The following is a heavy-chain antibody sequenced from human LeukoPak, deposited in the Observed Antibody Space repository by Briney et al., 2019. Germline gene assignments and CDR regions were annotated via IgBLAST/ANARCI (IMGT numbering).Heavy chain of an antibody. CDR1: GGTFSSYA. CDR3: ARDEVGYYFDY. V-gene: IGHV1-69*13. D-gene: IGHD2-15*01. J-gene: IGHJ4*02. CDR2: IIPIFGTA. Sequence: SVKVSCKASGGTFSSYAISWVRQAPEQGLEWMGGIIPIFGTANYAQKFQGRVTITADESTSTAYMELSSLRSEDTAVYYCARDEVGYYFDYWGQGTLVTVSS.